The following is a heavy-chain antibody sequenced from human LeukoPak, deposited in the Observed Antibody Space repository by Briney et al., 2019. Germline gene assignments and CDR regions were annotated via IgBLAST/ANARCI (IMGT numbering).Heavy chain of an antibody. CDR2: ISSSSSYI. Sequence: GGSLRLSCTASGFTFSSYSMNWVRQAPGKGLEWVSSISSSSSYIYYADSVKGRFTISRDNAKNSLYLQMNSLRAEDTAVYYCARGWSRDAFDIWGQGTMVTVSS. CDR1: GFTFSSYS. J-gene: IGHJ3*02. CDR3: ARGWSRDAFDI. V-gene: IGHV3-21*01.